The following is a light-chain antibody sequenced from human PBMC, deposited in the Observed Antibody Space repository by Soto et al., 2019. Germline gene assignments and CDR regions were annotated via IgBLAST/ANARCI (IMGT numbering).Light chain of an antibody. CDR3: MRALQTLFT. Sequence: DIVMTQSPLSLPATPGEPASTSCRSSQSLPHSNGYNHLDWYLQKPGQSPQLLLYLGSNRAYEEPDMFRGSGAGTHYTRKIRRVEGGDGGVYYCMRALQTLFTVGPGTKVHIK. J-gene: IGKJ3*01. CDR2: LGS. CDR1: QSLPHSNGYNH. V-gene: IGKV2-28*01.